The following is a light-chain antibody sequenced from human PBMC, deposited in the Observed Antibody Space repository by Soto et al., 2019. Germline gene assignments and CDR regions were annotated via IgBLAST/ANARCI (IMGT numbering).Light chain of an antibody. CDR3: CSFARGSTLV. CDR2: EGS. V-gene: IGLV2-23*01. J-gene: IGLJ3*02. CDR1: SSDVGSYNL. Sequence: QSALTQPASVSGSPGQSITISCTGTSSDVGSYNLVSWYQQHPGNAPKLMIYEGSKRPSGVSNRFFGSKSGNTASLTISGLQAEDESDYYCCSFARGSTLVFGGGTQLTVL.